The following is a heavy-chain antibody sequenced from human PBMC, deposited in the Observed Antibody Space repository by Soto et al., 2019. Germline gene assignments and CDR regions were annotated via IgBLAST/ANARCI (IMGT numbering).Heavy chain of an antibody. CDR1: GFTYSTYT. J-gene: IGHJ4*02. V-gene: IGHV3-30-3*01. CDR2: ISYDGNNK. Sequence: QVQLVESGGGVVQPGRSLRLSCAASGFTYSTYTMHWVRQAPGKGLEWVAVISYDGNNKFYPDSVKGRLTISRDSTKQTLYLQMNSLRPDDTAMYYCARDGVSSTEYTCNYVTYFDYWGQGALVTVSS. CDR3: ARDGVSSTEYTCNYVTYFDY. D-gene: IGHD1-7*01.